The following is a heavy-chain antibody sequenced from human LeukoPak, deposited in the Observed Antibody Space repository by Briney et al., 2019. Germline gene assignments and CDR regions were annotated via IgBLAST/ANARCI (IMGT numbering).Heavy chain of an antibody. D-gene: IGHD1-20*01. J-gene: IGHJ4*02. Sequence: GGSLRLSCAASGFTFSSYWMSWVRQAPGKGLEWVANIKPDGSEKHYADSVKGRFTISRDNAKNSLYLQMNSLRAEDTAVYYCAKELTEYYFDYWGQGTLVTVSS. CDR1: GFTFSSYW. CDR2: IKPDGSEK. CDR3: AKELTEYYFDY. V-gene: IGHV3-7*01.